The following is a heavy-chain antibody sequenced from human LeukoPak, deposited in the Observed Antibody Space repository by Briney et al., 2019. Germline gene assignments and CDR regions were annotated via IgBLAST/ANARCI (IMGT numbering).Heavy chain of an antibody. Sequence: PSETLSLTCTVSGGSFSFYFWHWIRPPPGEGLDWIGEIDNRGSTQYKPSLRSRGIISIDTSGNHFSLKLTSVTAAGTAVYFCARDSDSGFQWGQGMLVTVSS. CDR1: GGSFSFYF. J-gene: IGHJ4*02. V-gene: IGHV4-34*01. D-gene: IGHD3-16*01. CDR3: ARDSDSGFQ. CDR2: IDNRGST.